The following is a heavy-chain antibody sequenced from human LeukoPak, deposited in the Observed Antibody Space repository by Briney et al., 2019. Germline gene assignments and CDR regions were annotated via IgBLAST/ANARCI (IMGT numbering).Heavy chain of an antibody. CDR2: ISAYNGNT. J-gene: IGHJ4*02. V-gene: IGHV1-18*01. CDR3: ARDLFNPSSTAFDY. D-gene: IGHD3-10*01. Sequence: ASVKVSCKASGYSFTSYGISWVRQAPGQGLEWMGWISAYNGNTNYAQKLQGRVTMSTDTSTSTAYMELRSLRSDDTAVYYCARDLFNPSSTAFDYWGQGTLVTVSS. CDR1: GYSFTSYG.